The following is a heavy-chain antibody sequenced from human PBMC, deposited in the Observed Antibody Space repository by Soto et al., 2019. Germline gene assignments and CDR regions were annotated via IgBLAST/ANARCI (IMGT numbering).Heavy chain of an antibody. CDR1: GFTFSSYA. J-gene: IGHJ4*02. CDR3: ARGLLIFWSGYTYYFDY. CDR2: ISYDGSNK. V-gene: IGHV3-30-3*01. D-gene: IGHD3-3*01. Sequence: GGSLRLSCAASGFTFSSYAMHWVRQAPGKGLEWVAVISYDGSNKYYADSVKGRFTISRDNSKNTLYLQMNSLRAEDTAVYYCARGLLIFWSGYTYYFDYWGQGTLVTVSS.